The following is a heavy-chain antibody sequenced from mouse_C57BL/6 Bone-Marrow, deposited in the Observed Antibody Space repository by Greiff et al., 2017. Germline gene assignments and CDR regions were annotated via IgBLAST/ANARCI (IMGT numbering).Heavy chain of an antibody. J-gene: IGHJ1*03. D-gene: IGHD2-14*01. CDR3: ARDAGYGYHWYFDV. Sequence: EVQVVESGGGLVQSGRSLRLSCATSGFTFSDFYMEWVRQAPGQGLEWIAARRNKANDYTTEYSASVKGRFIVSRDTSQSILYLQMKALRAEDTASYYCARDAGYGYHWYFDVWGTVTTVTVSS. CDR2: RRNKANDYTT. CDR1: GFTFSDFY. V-gene: IGHV7-1*01.